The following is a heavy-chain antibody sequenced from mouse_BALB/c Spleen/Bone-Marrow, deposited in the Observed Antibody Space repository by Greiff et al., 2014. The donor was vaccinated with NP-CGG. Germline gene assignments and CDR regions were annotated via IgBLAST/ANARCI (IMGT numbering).Heavy chain of an antibody. Sequence: QVQLQQPGAELARPGASVKLSCKASGYNFTTHWMQWVKQRPGQGLEWIGAIYPGDGDTRYTQKFKDKATLTADKSSSTAYMQLSDLASEDSAVYYCARGDYGYHWYFDVWGAGTTVTVSS. CDR2: IYPGDGDT. J-gene: IGHJ1*01. V-gene: IGHV1-87*01. CDR1: GYNFTTHW. D-gene: IGHD1-2*01. CDR3: ARGDYGYHWYFDV.